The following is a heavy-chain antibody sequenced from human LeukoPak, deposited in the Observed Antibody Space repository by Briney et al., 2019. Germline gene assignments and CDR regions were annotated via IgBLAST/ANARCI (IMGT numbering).Heavy chain of an antibody. CDR2: ISYDGSNK. V-gene: IGHV3-30*18. Sequence: GGSLRLSCAASGFTFSYYGLHWVRQGPGKGLEWVAVISYDGSNKYYADSVKGRFTISRDNSKNTLYLQMNSLRAEDTAVYYCAKQCGGSDWFDAFDIWGQGTMVAVSS. CDR3: AKQCGGSDWFDAFDI. J-gene: IGHJ3*02. CDR1: GFTFSYYG. D-gene: IGHD6-19*01.